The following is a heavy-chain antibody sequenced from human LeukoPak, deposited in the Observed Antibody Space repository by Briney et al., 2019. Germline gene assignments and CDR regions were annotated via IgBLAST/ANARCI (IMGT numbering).Heavy chain of an antibody. V-gene: IGHV1-8*01. CDR3: ARGTPLWGSGWIYNWFDP. J-gene: IGHJ5*02. D-gene: IGHD6-19*01. CDR2: MNPNSGNT. Sequence: GASVKVSCKASGYTFTSYDINWVRQATGQGLEWMGWMNPNSGNTGYAQKFQGRVTMTRNTSISTAYMELSSLRSEDTAVYYCARGTPLWGSGWIYNWFDPWGQGTLVTVSS. CDR1: GYTFTSYD.